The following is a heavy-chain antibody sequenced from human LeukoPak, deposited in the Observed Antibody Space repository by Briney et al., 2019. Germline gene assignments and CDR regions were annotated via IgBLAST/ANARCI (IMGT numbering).Heavy chain of an antibody. CDR3: ARGDWGSALS. V-gene: IGHV3-74*01. Sequence: PGGSLRLSCAASGFTFSTSWLHWVRQAPGRGLVWVSRISSDVTNTAYGDSVKGRFTISRDNAKNTLYLQRNSLRVDDTGVYYCARGDWGSALSWGRGTMVTVSS. J-gene: IGHJ3*01. D-gene: IGHD7-27*01. CDR2: ISSDVTNT. CDR1: GFTFSTSW.